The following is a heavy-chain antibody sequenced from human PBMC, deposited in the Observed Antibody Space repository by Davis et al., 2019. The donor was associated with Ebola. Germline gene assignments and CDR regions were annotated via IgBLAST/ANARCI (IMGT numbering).Heavy chain of an antibody. V-gene: IGHV1-18*01. Sequence: ASVKVSCKASGGTFSSYAISWVRQAPGQGLEWMGWISAYNGNTNYAQKLQGRVTMTTDTSTSTAYMELSLRSDDTAVYYCARSNYVFWSGIGASYFGMDVWGQGTTVTVSS. CDR1: GGTFSSYA. D-gene: IGHD3-3*01. CDR2: ISAYNGNT. J-gene: IGHJ6*02. CDR3: ARSNYVFWSGIGASYFGMDV.